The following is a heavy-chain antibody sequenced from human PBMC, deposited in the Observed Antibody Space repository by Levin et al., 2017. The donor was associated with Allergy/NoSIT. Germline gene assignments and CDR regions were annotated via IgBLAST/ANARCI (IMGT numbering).Heavy chain of an antibody. J-gene: IGHJ6*02. V-gene: IGHV3-64*01. Sequence: ETLSLTCAASGFTFNNFGMHWVRQAPGKGLQYVSGISSNGGSTYYANSVKGRFTISRDNSKNTLYLQMGSLRTEDMAVYYCARDQDYDFWSGDGMDVWGQGTTVTVSS. CDR2: ISSNGGST. D-gene: IGHD3-3*01. CDR1: GFTFNNFG. CDR3: ARDQDYDFWSGDGMDV.